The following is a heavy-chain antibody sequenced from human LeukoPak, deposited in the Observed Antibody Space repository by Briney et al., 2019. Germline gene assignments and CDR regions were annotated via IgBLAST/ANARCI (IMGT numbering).Heavy chain of an antibody. D-gene: IGHD3-10*01. CDR1: GYTFTSYA. CDR2: INAGNGNT. V-gene: IGHV1-3*01. Sequence: ASVKVSCKASGYTFTSYAMHWVRQAPGQRLEWMGWINAGNGNTKYSQKFQGRVTITRDTSPSTAYMELSSLRSEDTAVYYCASDSITYSLWFGELRGPFAPWGQGTLVTVSS. CDR3: ASDSITYSLWFGELRGPFAP. J-gene: IGHJ5*02.